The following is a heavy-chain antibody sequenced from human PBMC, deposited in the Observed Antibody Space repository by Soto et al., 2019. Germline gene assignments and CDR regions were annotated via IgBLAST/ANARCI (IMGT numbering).Heavy chain of an antibody. CDR1: GGSVSSGSYY. V-gene: IGHV4-61*01. D-gene: IGHD2-15*01. J-gene: IGHJ3*02. Sequence: LSLTCTVSGGSVSSGSYYWSWIRQPPGKGLEWIGYIYYSGSTNYNPSLKSRVTISVDTSKNQFSLKLSSVTAADTAVYYCARGYCSGSSCYGGWDAFDIWGQGTRSPSL. CDR3: ARGYCSGSSCYGGWDAFDI. CDR2: IYYSGST.